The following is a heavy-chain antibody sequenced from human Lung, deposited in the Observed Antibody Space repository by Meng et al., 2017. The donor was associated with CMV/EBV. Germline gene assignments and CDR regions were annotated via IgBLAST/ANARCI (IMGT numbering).Heavy chain of an antibody. CDR2: INQDGNEE. J-gene: IGHJ6*02. CDR1: GFTFSSYW. Sequence: GGSXRLSCAASGFTFSSYWMSWVRQAPGKGLEWVANINQDGNEEYYVDSLKGRFTISRDNAKNSLYLQMTSLRAEDTAVYYCARDGTLSPYYYYYGMDVWXQGTXVTVSS. CDR3: ARDGTLSPYYYYYGMDV. V-gene: IGHV3-7*01.